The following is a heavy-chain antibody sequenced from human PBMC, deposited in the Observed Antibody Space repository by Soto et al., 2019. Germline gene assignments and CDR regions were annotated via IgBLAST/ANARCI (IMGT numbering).Heavy chain of an antibody. V-gene: IGHV4-30-2*01. Sequence: SETLSLTCAVSGGSISSDGSSWSWIRQPPGKGLEWIGYIYDSGSSYYNPSLKSRVTISVDTSKNQFSLKLSSVTAADTAVYYCARVPDRWGQGTLVTVSS. J-gene: IGHJ5*02. CDR1: GGSISSDGSS. CDR3: ARVPDR. D-gene: IGHD2-2*01. CDR2: IYDSGSS.